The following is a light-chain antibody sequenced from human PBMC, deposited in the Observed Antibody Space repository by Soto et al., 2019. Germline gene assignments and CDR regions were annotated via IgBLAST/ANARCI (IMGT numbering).Light chain of an antibody. J-gene: IGKJ4*01. Sequence: IQMTQSPSALSASVGDRVTITCRASQSISSWLAWYQQKPGKAPKLLIYDASSLESGVPSRFSGSGSGTEFTLTISSLQPDDFAAYYCQQYNSYSLTSGGGTKVEIK. CDR3: QQYNSYSLT. V-gene: IGKV1-5*01. CDR2: DAS. CDR1: QSISSW.